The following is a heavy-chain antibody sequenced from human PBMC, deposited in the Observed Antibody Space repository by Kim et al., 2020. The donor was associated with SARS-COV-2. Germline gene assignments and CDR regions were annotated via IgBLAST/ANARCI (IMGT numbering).Heavy chain of an antibody. V-gene: IGHV3-30*18. CDR3: AKDRRYYFGSGGDY. J-gene: IGHJ4*02. Sequence: GGSLRLSCAASGFTFSRQGMHWVRQAPGKGLEWVAAISNDGSNKYYGDSVKGRFTISRDNSKDILYLQMNSLRDEDTAVYYCAKDRRYYFGSGGDYWGQGTLVTVSS. CDR2: ISNDGSNK. D-gene: IGHD3-10*01. CDR1: GFTFSRQG.